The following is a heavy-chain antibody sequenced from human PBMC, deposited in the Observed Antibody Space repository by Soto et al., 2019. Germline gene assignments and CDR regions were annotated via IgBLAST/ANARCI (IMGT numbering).Heavy chain of an antibody. CDR2: INAGNGNT. CDR3: ARDPAAGPPFFDY. CDR1: GYSFTSYA. D-gene: IGHD6-13*01. V-gene: IGHV1-3*01. J-gene: IGHJ4*02. Sequence: ASVKVSCKASGYSFTSYAMHWVRQAPGQRLEWMGWINAGNGNTKYSQKFQGRVTITRDTSASTAYMELSSLRSEDTAVYYCARDPAAGPPFFDYWGQGTLVTVSS.